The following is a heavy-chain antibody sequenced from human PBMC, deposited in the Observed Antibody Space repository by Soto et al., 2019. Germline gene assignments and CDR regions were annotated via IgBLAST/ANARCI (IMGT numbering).Heavy chain of an antibody. CDR1: GGTFSSYA. J-gene: IGHJ3*02. V-gene: IGHV1-69*13. D-gene: IGHD3-22*01. Sequence: SVKVSCKASGGTFSSYAISWVRQAPGQGLEWMGGIIPIFGTANYAQKFQGRVTITADESTSTAYMELSSLRSEDTAVYYCARGDSSGYEIWEAFDIWGQGTMVTVSS. CDR2: IIPIFGTA. CDR3: ARGDSSGYEIWEAFDI.